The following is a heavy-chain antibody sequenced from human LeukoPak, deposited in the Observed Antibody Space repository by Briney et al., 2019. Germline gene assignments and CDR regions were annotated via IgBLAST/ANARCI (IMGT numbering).Heavy chain of an antibody. CDR3: TIGKLASRRGSWFDP. CDR2: VDPEDGET. J-gene: IGHJ5*02. CDR1: GYTFTSYG. V-gene: IGHV1-8*02. D-gene: IGHD6-6*01. Sequence: ASVKVSCKASGYTFTSYGISWVRQAPGQGLEWMGRVDPEDGETIYAEKFQGRVTMTRNTSISTAYMDLSSLTSEDTAVYYCTIGKLASRRGSWFDPWGQGTLVTVSS.